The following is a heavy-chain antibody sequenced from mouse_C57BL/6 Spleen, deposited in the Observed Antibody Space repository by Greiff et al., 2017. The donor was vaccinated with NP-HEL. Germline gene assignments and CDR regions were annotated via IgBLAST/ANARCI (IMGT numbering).Heavy chain of an antibody. J-gene: IGHJ1*03. V-gene: IGHV1-62-2*01. CDR1: GYTFTEYP. CDR2: FYPGSGSI. D-gene: IGHD2-2*01. Sequence: QVQLQQSGAELVKPGASVKLSCKASGYTFTEYPIHWVKQRSGQGLEWIGWFYPGSGSIKYNEKFKDKATLTADKSSSTVYMERSRLTSEDSAVYFCAREMVTTELYWYFDVWGTGTTVTVSS. CDR3: AREMVTTELYWYFDV.